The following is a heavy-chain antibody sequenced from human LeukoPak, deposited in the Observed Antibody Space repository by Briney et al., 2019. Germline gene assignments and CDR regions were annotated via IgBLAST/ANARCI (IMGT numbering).Heavy chain of an antibody. CDR2: IKPDGSEK. J-gene: IGHJ4*02. CDR1: GFTFSSYW. D-gene: IGHD6-13*01. V-gene: IGHV3-7*01. Sequence: GGSLRLSCAASGFTFSSYWMSWVRQAPGKGLEWVANIKPDGSEKYYVDSVGGRFTISRDNAENSLYLQMNSLRAEDTAVYYCRYSSRGGFDYWGRGTLVTVSS. CDR3: RYSSRGGFDY.